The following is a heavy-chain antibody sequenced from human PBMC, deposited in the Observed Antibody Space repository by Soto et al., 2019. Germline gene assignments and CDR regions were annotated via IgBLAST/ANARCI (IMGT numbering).Heavy chain of an antibody. CDR1: GFTFSSYA. D-gene: IGHD2-15*01. Sequence: GGSLRLSCAASGFTFSSYAMSWVRQAPGKGLEWVSAISGSGGSTYYADSVKGRFTISRDNSKNTLYLQMNSLRAEDTAVYYCAKAESGYCSGGSCYGVIDYWGQGTLVTVSS. J-gene: IGHJ4*02. CDR3: AKAESGYCSGGSCYGVIDY. V-gene: IGHV3-23*01. CDR2: ISGSGGST.